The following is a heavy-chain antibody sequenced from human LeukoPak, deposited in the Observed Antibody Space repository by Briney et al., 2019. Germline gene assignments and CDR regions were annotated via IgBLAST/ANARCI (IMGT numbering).Heavy chain of an antibody. V-gene: IGHV4-39*07. CDR3: ARGDGYNFDY. J-gene: IGHJ4*02. CDR2: INHSGST. CDR1: GGSISSSSYY. Sequence: PSETLSLTCTVSGGSISSSSYYWSWIRQPPGKGLEWIGEINHSGSTNYNPTLKSRVTISVGTSKNQFSLKLSSVTAADTAMYYCARGDGYNFDYWGQGSLVTVSS. D-gene: IGHD5-24*01.